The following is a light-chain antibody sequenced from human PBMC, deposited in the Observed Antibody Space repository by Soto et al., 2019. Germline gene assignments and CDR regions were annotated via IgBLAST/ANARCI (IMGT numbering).Light chain of an antibody. CDR1: QDIRTW. V-gene: IGKV1-12*02. J-gene: IGKJ3*01. CDR2: VSS. CDR3: QQANSFPFT. Sequence: DIQMTQSPSSVSASVGDRVTITCRASQDIRTWLAWYQQKPGKAPKLLIYVSSSLQSGVPSRFSGSGSGTAFTLTISSLQPEDFATYCCQQANSFPFTFGPGTKVDLK.